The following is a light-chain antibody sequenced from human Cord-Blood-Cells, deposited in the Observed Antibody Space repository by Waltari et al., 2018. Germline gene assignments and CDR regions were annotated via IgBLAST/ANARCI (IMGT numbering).Light chain of an antibody. Sequence: DIKMTQSPFTPSASVGDRVTITCRASQSISSWLAWYQQKPGKAPKLLIYKASSLESGVPSRFSGSGSGTEFTLTISSLQPDDFATYYCQQYNSYTWTFGQGTKVEIK. J-gene: IGKJ1*01. CDR2: KAS. CDR1: QSISSW. CDR3: QQYNSYTWT. V-gene: IGKV1-5*03.